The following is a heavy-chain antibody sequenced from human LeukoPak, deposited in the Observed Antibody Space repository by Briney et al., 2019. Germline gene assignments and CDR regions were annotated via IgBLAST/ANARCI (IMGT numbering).Heavy chain of an antibody. CDR2: ISSSGSTI. V-gene: IGHV3-11*01. CDR3: ARARIWFGEPDYYYYGMDV. J-gene: IGHJ6*02. Sequence: GGSLRLSCAASGFTFSDYYMSWIRQAPGKGLEWVSYISSSGSTIYYADSVKGRFTISRDNAKNSLYLQMNSLRAEDTAVYYCARARIWFGEPDYYYYGMDVWGQGTTVTVSS. D-gene: IGHD3-10*01. CDR1: GFTFSDYY.